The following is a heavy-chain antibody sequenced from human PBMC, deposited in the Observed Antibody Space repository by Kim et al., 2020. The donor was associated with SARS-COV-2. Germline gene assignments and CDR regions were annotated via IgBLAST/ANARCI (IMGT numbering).Heavy chain of an antibody. CDR3: ARTPPRYCSGGSCKDYYYYYGMDV. J-gene: IGHJ6*02. D-gene: IGHD2-15*01. V-gene: IGHV1-69*13. CDR2: IIPIFGTA. Sequence: SVKVSCKSSGGTFSSYAISWVRQAPGQGLEWMGGIIPIFGTANYAQKFQGRVTITADESTSTAYMELSSLRSEDTAVYYCARTPPRYCSGGSCKDYYYYYGMDVWGQGTTVTVSS. CDR1: GGTFSSYA.